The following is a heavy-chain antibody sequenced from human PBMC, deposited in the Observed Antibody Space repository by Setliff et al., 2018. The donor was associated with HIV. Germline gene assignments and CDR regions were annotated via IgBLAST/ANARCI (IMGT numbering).Heavy chain of an antibody. CDR2: IYHSGST. V-gene: IGHV4-38-2*02. CDR3: ASSPAWRSDYGLHTFDY. D-gene: IGHD4-17*01. Sequence: SETLSLTCSVSGDSIGTYYWGWIRQSPGKGLEWIGSIYHSGSTQYNPSLKSRVTISVDTPKNQFTLKLSSVTAADTAVYYCASSPAWRSDYGLHTFDYWGQGTLVTVSS. CDR1: GDSIGTYY. J-gene: IGHJ4*02.